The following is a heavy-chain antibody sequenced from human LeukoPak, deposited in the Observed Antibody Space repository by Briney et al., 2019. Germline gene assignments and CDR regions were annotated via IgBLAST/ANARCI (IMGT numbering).Heavy chain of an antibody. Sequence: GGSLRLSCAASGFTFSSYWMSWVRQAPGKGLEWVANIKQDGSEKYYVDSVKGRFTISRDNAKNSLYLQMNSLRAGDTAVYYCARDVVPIAAAGWGVFDYWGQGTLVTVSS. V-gene: IGHV3-7*01. CDR3: ARDVVPIAAAGWGVFDY. D-gene: IGHD6-13*01. CDR2: IKQDGSEK. CDR1: GFTFSSYW. J-gene: IGHJ4*02.